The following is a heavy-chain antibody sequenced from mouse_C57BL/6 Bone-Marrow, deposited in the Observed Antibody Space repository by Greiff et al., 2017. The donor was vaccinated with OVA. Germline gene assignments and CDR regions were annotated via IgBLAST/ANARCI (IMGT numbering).Heavy chain of an antibody. CDR1: GYTFTSYW. Sequence: QVQLQQPGAELVKPGASVKMSCKASGYTFTSYWITWVKQRPGQGLEWIGDIYPGSGSTNYNEKFKSKATLTVDTSSSTAYMQLSSLTYEDSAVYYCAIYGSSLYYFDYWGQGTTLTVSS. D-gene: IGHD1-1*01. V-gene: IGHV1-55*01. J-gene: IGHJ2*01. CDR2: IYPGSGST. CDR3: AIYGSSLYYFDY.